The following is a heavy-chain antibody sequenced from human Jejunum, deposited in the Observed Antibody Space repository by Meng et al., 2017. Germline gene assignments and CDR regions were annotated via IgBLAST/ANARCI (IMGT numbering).Heavy chain of an antibody. Sequence: SETLSLTCAVSGYSMSSGYYWGWIRQPPDKGLEWIASIYHSGTTYYNPSLKSRVTILLDRSKNQLSLKLSSVTAADTAVFYCARVSYHGSSWYFDIWGQGTMVT. CDR1: GYSMSSGYY. CDR3: ARVSYHGSSWYFDI. V-gene: IGHV4-38-2*01. D-gene: IGHD6-13*01. J-gene: IGHJ3*02. CDR2: IYHSGTT.